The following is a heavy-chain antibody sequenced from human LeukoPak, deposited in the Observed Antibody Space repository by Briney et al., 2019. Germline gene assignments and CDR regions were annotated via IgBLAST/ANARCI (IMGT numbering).Heavy chain of an antibody. Sequence: SETLSLTCTVSGYSISSGYYWGWIRQPPGKGLEWIGSIYHSGNTYYNPSLKSRVTISVDTSKNQFSLKMSSVTAADTAVYYCARDGYSGNDGLWGQGTLVTVSS. J-gene: IGHJ4*02. CDR1: GYSISSGYY. V-gene: IGHV4-38-2*02. D-gene: IGHD5-12*01. CDR2: IYHSGNT. CDR3: ARDGYSGNDGL.